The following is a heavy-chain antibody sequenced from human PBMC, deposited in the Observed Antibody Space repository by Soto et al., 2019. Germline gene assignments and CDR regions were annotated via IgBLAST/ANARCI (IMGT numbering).Heavy chain of an antibody. V-gene: IGHV1-69*12. CDR1: GGTFSNYP. D-gene: IGHD5-12*01. Sequence: HVQLVQSGAEVKKPGSSVKDSCKASGGTFSNYPISWVRRAPGQGLEWMGGIIPIFGTLNYAQKFQGRVTITADESTSTAYMELSSLRSEDTAVYYCARGNHRWLQLWYFDLWGRGTLVTVSS. CDR3: ARGNHRWLQLWYFDL. CDR2: IIPIFGTL. J-gene: IGHJ2*01.